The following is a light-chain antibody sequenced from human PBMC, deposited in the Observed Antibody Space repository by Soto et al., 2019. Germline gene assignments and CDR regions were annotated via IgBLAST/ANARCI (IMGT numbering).Light chain of an antibody. V-gene: IGKV1-39*01. CDR2: AAS. CDR1: QSISSH. CDR3: QQSYSSPYT. Sequence: DIQMTQSPSSLSASVGDRVTITCRASQSISSHLNWYQQKPGKAPKLLIYAASSLQGGVTSRFSGSGSGTDFTLTIKSLQLEDFAIYYCQQSYSSPYTFGHGTKVDIK. J-gene: IGKJ3*01.